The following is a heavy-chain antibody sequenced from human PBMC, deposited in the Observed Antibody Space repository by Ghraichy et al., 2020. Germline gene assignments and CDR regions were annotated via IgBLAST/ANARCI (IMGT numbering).Heavy chain of an antibody. CDR3: ARAGVSYCSSTSCYSWAESAVDYYYGMDV. Sequence: GGSLRLSCAASGFTFSDYYMSWIRQAPGKGLEWVSYISSSGSTIYYADSVKGRFTISRDNAKNSLYLQMNSLRAEDTAVYYCARAGVSYCSSTSCYSWAESAVDYYYGMDVWGQGTTVTVSS. CDR1: GFTFSDYY. D-gene: IGHD2-2*01. J-gene: IGHJ6*02. CDR2: ISSSGSTI. V-gene: IGHV3-11*01.